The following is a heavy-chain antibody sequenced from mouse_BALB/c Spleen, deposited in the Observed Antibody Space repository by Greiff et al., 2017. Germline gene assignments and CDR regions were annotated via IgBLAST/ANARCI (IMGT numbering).Heavy chain of an antibody. CDR3: NAGLLPGFAY. CDR2: IDPENGDT. V-gene: IGHV14-4*02. J-gene: IGHJ3*01. D-gene: IGHD1-1*01. Sequence: EVQLQQSGAELVRSGASVKLSCTASGFNIKDYYMHWVKQRPEQGLEWIGWIDPENGDTEYAPKFQGKATMTADTSSNTAYLQLSSLTSEDTAVYYCNAGLLPGFAYWGQGTLVTVSA. CDR1: GFNIKDYY.